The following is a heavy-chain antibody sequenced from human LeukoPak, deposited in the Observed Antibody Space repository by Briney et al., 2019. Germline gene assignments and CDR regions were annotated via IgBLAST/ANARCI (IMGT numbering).Heavy chain of an antibody. V-gene: IGHV4-59*01. CDR1: GGSISSYY. J-gene: IGHJ3*02. CDR2: IYYSGST. D-gene: IGHD3-10*01. CDR3: ARRYPGVGAAFDI. Sequence: SETLSLTCTVSGGSISSYYWSWIRQPPGKGLEWIGYIYYSGSTNYNPSLKSRVTISVDTSKNQFSLKLSSVTAADTAVYYCARRYPGVGAAFDIWGQGTMVTVSS.